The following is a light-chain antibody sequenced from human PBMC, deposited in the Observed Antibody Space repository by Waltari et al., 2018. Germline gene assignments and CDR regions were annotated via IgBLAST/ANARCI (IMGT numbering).Light chain of an antibody. V-gene: IGKV1-5*03. CDR1: QSISSW. J-gene: IGKJ1*01. Sequence: DIQMTQSPSTLSASVGDRGTITCRASQSISSWLAWYQQKPGKAPKLLIYKASSLESGVPSRFSGSGSGTEFTLTISSLQPDDFATYYCQQYNSYSGTFGQGTKVEIK. CDR2: KAS. CDR3: QQYNSYSGT.